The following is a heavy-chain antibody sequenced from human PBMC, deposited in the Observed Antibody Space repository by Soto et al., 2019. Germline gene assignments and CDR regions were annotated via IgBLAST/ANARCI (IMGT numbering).Heavy chain of an antibody. CDR3: ARDPFYDSSGYAPFDY. D-gene: IGHD3-22*01. J-gene: IGHJ4*02. V-gene: IGHV3-7*05. CDR1: GFTFSSYL. Sequence: EVQLVESGGGLVQPGGSLRLSCAASGFTFSSYLMSWVRQAPGKGLEWVANIKQDGSEKYYVDSVKGRFTISRDNAKNSLYLQMNSLRAEDTAVYYCARDPFYDSSGYAPFDYWGQGTLVTVSS. CDR2: IKQDGSEK.